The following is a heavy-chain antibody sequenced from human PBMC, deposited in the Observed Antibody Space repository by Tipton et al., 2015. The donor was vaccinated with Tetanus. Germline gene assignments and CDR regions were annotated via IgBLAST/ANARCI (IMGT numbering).Heavy chain of an antibody. CDR3: ARDRGVRGGYYYYHGMDV. Sequence: LRLSCTVSGGLITTGGYSWGWIRQPPGQGLEWIGYIYQTDSTYYSPSLRSRLTISINRSKNQFSLKLTSVTAADTAVYYCARDRGVRGGYYYYHGMDVWGQGTTVTVSS. CDR2: IYQTDST. V-gene: IGHV4-30-2*01. CDR1: GGLITTGGYS. J-gene: IGHJ6*02. D-gene: IGHD3-10*01.